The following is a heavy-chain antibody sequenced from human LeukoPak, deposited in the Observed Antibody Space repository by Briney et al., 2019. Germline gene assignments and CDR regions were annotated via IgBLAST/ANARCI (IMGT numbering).Heavy chain of an antibody. CDR1: GFTFSSYS. V-gene: IGHV3-23*01. J-gene: IGHJ3*02. Sequence: GGSLRLSCAASGFTFSSYSMNWVRQAPGKGLEWVSAISGSGDRTYYADAVKGRFTISRDNSKNTLYLQINSLRVEDTAVYYCAKDWITAVATDAFDIWGQGTMVTVSS. CDR3: AKDWITAVATDAFDI. D-gene: IGHD6-13*01. CDR2: ISGSGDRT.